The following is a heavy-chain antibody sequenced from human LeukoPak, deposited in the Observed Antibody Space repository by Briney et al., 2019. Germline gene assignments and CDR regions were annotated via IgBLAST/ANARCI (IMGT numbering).Heavy chain of an antibody. CDR2: ISGSGGST. Sequence: GGSLRLSCAVSGFTFTSYAMSWVRQAPGKGLEWVSAISGSGGSTYYADSVKGRFIISRDNSKNTLYLQMNSLRAEDTAVYYCAKDHPPSYGYYWGQGTLVTVSS. D-gene: IGHD5-18*01. CDR3: AKDHPPSYGYY. CDR1: GFTFTSYA. J-gene: IGHJ4*02. V-gene: IGHV3-23*01.